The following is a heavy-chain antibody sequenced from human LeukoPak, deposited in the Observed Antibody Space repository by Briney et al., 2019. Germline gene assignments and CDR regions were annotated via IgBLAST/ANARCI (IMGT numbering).Heavy chain of an antibody. CDR1: GFTFSSYS. CDR2: ISSDSYYI. D-gene: IGHD2-21*01. J-gene: IGHJ4*02. CDR3: FCGSRFVYHFDY. V-gene: IGHV3-21*01. Sequence: GGSLRLSCAASGFTFSSYSMNWVRQAPGKGLEWVSSISSDSYYIYYADSVWGRFTISRDNAKKSLYLQMNSTRAEDTAVYYCFCGSRFVYHFDYWGQGSLVTVSS.